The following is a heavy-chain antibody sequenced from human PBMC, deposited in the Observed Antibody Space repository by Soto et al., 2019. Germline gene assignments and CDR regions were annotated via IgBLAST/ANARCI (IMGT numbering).Heavy chain of an antibody. Sequence: PGGSLRLSCVASGFTFSSFAMSWVRQAPGKGLEWVSAIGVSGGSTYYADSVKGRFTISRDNSKNMVYLQMNSLRAEDTAVYYCARVMRDSYFDYWGQRTLVTVSS. CDR3: ARVMRDSYFDY. CDR2: IGVSGGST. V-gene: IGHV3-23*01. J-gene: IGHJ4*02. D-gene: IGHD2-8*01. CDR1: GFTFSSFA.